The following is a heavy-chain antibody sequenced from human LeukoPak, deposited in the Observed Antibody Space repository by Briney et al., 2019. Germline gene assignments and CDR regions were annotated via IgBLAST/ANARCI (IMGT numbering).Heavy chain of an antibody. V-gene: IGHV4-61*02. D-gene: IGHD5-12*01. J-gene: IGHJ5*02. CDR3: ASREGSGYDTHINWFDP. CDR2: IYTTGST. CDR1: GGSIISGSYY. Sequence: SQTLSLTCTVSGGSIISGSYYWSWIRQPAGKGLEWIGRIYTTGSTSYNPSLKSRVTISLDTSKNQFSLKLSSVTAADTAVYYCASREGSGYDTHINWFDPWGQGTLVTVSS.